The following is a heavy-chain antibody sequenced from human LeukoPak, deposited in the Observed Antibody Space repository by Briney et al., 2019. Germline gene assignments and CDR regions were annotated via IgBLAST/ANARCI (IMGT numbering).Heavy chain of an antibody. J-gene: IGHJ2*01. CDR1: GFTFSSYA. D-gene: IGHD2-21*02. Sequence: PGGSLTLSCAASGFTFSSYAMTWVRQAPGKGLEWVSGISGSGGNTYYTDSVRGRLSISRDNSKNTLYLQVNSLRAEDTAVYYCAKDLVTWASGNWYFDLWGRGTLVTVSS. CDR2: ISGSGGNT. CDR3: AKDLVTWASGNWYFDL. V-gene: IGHV3-23*01.